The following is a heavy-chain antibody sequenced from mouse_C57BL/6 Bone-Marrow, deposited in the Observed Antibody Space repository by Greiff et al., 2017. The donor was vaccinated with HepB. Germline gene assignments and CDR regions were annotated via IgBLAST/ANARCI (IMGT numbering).Heavy chain of an antibody. CDR2: INPYNGDT. J-gene: IGHJ4*01. CDR3: ARLVLRDDYAMDY. Sequence: EVQLQESGPELVKPGDSVKISCKASGYSFTGYFMNWVMQSHGKSLEWIGRINPYNGDTFYNQKFKGKAKLTVDKSSSTAHMEIRSLTSEDSAVYYCARLVLRDDYAMDYWGQGTSVTVSS. CDR1: GYSFTGYF. V-gene: IGHV1-20*01. D-gene: IGHD1-1*01.